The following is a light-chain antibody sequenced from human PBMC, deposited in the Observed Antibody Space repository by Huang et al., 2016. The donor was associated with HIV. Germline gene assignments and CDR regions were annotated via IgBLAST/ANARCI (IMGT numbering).Light chain of an antibody. CDR2: GAS. Sequence: EIVLTQSPGTLSLSPGERATLSCRASQSISSSYLAWYHQQPGQAPRLVIYGASSRVSCIPDRFSGSGSGTDFTLTISRLEPEDFAVYYCQQYGSSPPTFGQGTKVEIK. CDR3: QQYGSSPPT. J-gene: IGKJ1*01. V-gene: IGKV3-20*01. CDR1: QSISSSY.